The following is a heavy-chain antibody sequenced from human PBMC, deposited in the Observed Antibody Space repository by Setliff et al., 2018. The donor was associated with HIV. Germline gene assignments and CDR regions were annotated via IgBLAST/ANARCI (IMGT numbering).Heavy chain of an antibody. CDR2: IYPGDSAT. D-gene: IGHD7-27*01. CDR1: GYRFASYW. Sequence: PGESLKISCKGSGYRFASYWIGWVRQMPGKGLEWMGIIYPGDSATRYSPSFQGQVTISADKSISTAYLHWSSLKASDTAMYFCARHPTGDHHFDFWGEGTLVTVSS. J-gene: IGHJ4*02. V-gene: IGHV5-51*01. CDR3: ARHPTGDHHFDF.